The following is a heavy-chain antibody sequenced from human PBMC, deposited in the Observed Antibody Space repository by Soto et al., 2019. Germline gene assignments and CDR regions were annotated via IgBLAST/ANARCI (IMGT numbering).Heavy chain of an antibody. V-gene: IGHV1-69*13. Sequence: ASVNASCNASGRTYRSYSTSWVRQAPGQGLEWMGGIIPIFGTANYAQKFQGRGTITADESTSTAYVELSSLRSEDTAVYYCARAITGTFGTDYWGQGTLVTVSS. CDR2: IIPIFGTA. J-gene: IGHJ4*02. CDR1: GRTYRSYS. D-gene: IGHD1-7*01. CDR3: ARAITGTFGTDY.